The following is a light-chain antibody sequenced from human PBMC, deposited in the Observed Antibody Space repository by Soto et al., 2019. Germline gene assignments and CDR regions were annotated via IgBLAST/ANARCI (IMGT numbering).Light chain of an antibody. J-gene: IGLJ2*01. CDR1: SSNIGNNY. CDR3: AAWDDSLSGVV. V-gene: IGLV1-47*01. Sequence: QSVLTQSPSVSAAPGQKVTISCSGSSSNIGNNYVYWYQQIPGTAPKLLISRNNQRPSGVPDRSSGSKSGTSASLAISGLRSEDEAHYYCAAWDDSLSGVVFGGGTKLTVL. CDR2: RNN.